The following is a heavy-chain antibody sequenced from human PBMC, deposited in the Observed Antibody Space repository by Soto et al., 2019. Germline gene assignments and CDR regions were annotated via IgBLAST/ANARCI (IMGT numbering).Heavy chain of an antibody. D-gene: IGHD6-6*01. CDR1: GFTFSRYA. CDR3: AKGNPEFSSSSSDY. J-gene: IGHJ4*02. V-gene: IGHV3-23*01. CDR2: LSGSGGST. Sequence: GGSLRLSCAASGFTFSRYAMSWVRQAPGKGLEWVSGLSGSGGSTYYADSVKGRFTISRDNDKNTLFLQMDSLRAEDTAVYYCAKGNPEFSSSSSDYWGQGTLVTVSS.